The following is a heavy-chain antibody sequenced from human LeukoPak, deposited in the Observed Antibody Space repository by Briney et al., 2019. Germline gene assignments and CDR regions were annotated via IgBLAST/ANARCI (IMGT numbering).Heavy chain of an antibody. V-gene: IGHV3-7*01. Sequence: PGGSLRLSCVASGFTFSTYWMSWVRQAPGKGLEWVANLKQDGSVKHYVDSVKGRFTISRGNAKNSLYLQMTNLRAEDTAVYYCATSADSPGNSWGQGTLITVSS. D-gene: IGHD4-23*01. J-gene: IGHJ4*02. CDR3: ATSADSPGNS. CDR2: LKQDGSVK. CDR1: GFTFSTYW.